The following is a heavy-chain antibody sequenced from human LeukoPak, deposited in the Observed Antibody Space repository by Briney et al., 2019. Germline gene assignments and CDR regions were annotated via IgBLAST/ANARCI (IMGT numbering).Heavy chain of an antibody. CDR3: ARLGGNSQDY. Sequence: SETLSLTCTVSGGSISSSYWSWIRQPPGKGLEWIGYIYYTGTTNYNPSLKSRVTISVDTSRNQFSLKLSSVTAADTAVYYCARLGGNSQDYWGQGTLVTVSS. V-gene: IGHV4-59*08. CDR2: IYYTGTT. D-gene: IGHD1-7*01. CDR1: GGSISSSY. J-gene: IGHJ4*02.